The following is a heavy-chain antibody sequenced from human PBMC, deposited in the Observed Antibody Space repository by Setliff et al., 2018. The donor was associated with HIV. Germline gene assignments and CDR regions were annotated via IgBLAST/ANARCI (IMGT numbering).Heavy chain of an antibody. J-gene: IGHJ4*02. CDR2: IYYNRRT. CDR3: AGGRYFRDISDSRFDF. CDR1: RGSISSGGYY. V-gene: IGHV4-31*03. Sequence: SETLSLTCTVSRGSISSGGYYWSWIRQHPERGLEWIGYIYYNRRTYYSPSLRSRVTMSVDTSRNEFSLRLSSVTAADTAMFYCAGGRYFRDISDSRFDFWGQGMLVTVSS. D-gene: IGHD2-21*02.